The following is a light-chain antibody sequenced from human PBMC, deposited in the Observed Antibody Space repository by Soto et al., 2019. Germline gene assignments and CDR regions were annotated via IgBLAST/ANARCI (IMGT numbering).Light chain of an antibody. J-gene: IGKJ1*01. CDR1: QSLSSNS. V-gene: IGKV3-20*01. CDR3: QQYGGSPWT. Sequence: EIVLTQFPDTLSLSPGERATLSCRASQSLSSNSLAWYQQKRGQAPRLLIHGASSRATGIPDRFSGSGSGTDFTLTISRLEPEDFAVYYCQQYGGSPWTFGQGTKVEVK. CDR2: GAS.